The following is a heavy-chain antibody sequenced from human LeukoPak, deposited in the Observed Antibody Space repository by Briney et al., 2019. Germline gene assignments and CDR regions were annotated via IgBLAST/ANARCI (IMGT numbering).Heavy chain of an antibody. CDR2: IWYDGSNK. CDR1: GFTFSSYG. Sequence: GGSLRPSCAASGFTFSSYGMHWVRQAPGKGLEWVAVIWYDGSNKYYADSVKGRFTISRDNSKNTLYLQMNSLRAEDTAVYYCARLPDPYKNVNCGGDCYSGYYYYYGMDVWGQGTTVTVSS. CDR3: ARLPDPYKNVNCGGDCYSGYYYYYGMDV. D-gene: IGHD2-21*02. J-gene: IGHJ6*02. V-gene: IGHV3-33*01.